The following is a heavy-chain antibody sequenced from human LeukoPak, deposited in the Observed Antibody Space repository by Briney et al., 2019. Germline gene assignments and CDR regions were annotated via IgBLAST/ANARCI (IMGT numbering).Heavy chain of an antibody. D-gene: IGHD3-10*01. V-gene: IGHV4-59*01. CDR1: GGSIVSYY. CDR2: IYYGGST. CDR3: AREDVAGGSGSNYYFYGMDV. Sequence: SETLSLTCTVSGGSIVSYYWSWIRQPPGKGLEWIGYIYYGGSTNYNPSLKSRVTISVDTSKNQFSLKLSSVTAADTAVYYCAREDVAGGSGSNYYFYGMDVWGQGTTVTVSS. J-gene: IGHJ6*02.